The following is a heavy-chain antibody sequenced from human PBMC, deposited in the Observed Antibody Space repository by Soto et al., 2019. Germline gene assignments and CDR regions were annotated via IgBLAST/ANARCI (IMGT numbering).Heavy chain of an antibody. Sequence: PGGSLRLSCAASGFTFSSYGMHWVRQAPGKGLEWVAVISYDGSNKYYADSVKGRFTISRDNSKNTLYLQMNSLRAEDTAVYYCAKDRWYDILTGYYYYYGMDVWGQGTTVTVSS. J-gene: IGHJ6*02. CDR3: AKDRWYDILTGYYYYYGMDV. CDR2: ISYDGSNK. D-gene: IGHD3-9*01. CDR1: GFTFSSYG. V-gene: IGHV3-30*18.